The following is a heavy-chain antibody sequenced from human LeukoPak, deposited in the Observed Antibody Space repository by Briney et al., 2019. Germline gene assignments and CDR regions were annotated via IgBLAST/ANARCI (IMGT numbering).Heavy chain of an antibody. J-gene: IGHJ4*02. CDR1: GGTFSSYA. CDR2: IIPIFGTA. D-gene: IGHD2-15*01. Sequence: ASVKVSCKASGGTFSSYAISWVRQAPGQGLEWMGGIIPIFGTANYAQKFQGRVTITADKSTSTAYMELSSLRSEDTAVYYCARRGYCSGGSCYSPFDYWGQGTLVTVSS. V-gene: IGHV1-69*06. CDR3: ARRGYCSGGSCYSPFDY.